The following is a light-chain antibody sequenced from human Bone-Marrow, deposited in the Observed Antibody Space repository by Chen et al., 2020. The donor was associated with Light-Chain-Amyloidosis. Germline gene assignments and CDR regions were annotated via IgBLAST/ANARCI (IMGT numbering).Light chain of an antibody. V-gene: IGLV3-21*02. Sequence: SYVLTQPSSVSVAPGQTATIACGGNNIGSTSVHWYQQTRGQAPLLVVYDDSDRPSGIPERLSGANSGNTATLTISRVEAGDEADDYCQVWDRSSDHPVFGGGTKLTVL. CDR2: DDS. J-gene: IGLJ3*02. CDR1: NIGSTS. CDR3: QVWDRSSDHPV.